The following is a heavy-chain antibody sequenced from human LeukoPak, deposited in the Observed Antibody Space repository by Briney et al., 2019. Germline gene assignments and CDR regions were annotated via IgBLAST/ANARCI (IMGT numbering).Heavy chain of an antibody. CDR3: AREANDYGDYNWFDP. CDR1: GYTFTSYG. V-gene: IGHV1-18*01. Sequence: PRASVKVSCKASGYTFTSYGISWVRQAPGQGLEWMGWISAYNGNTNYAQKLQGRVTMTTDTSTSTAYMELRSLRSDDTAVYYCAREANDYGDYNWFDPWGQGTLVTVSS. J-gene: IGHJ5*02. D-gene: IGHD4-17*01. CDR2: ISAYNGNT.